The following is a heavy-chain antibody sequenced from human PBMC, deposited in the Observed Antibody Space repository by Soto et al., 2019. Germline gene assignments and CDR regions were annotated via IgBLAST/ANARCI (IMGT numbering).Heavy chain of an antibody. CDR2: IYYSGST. CDR3: ARGRRGYYTYYYYYGMDV. Sequence: SETLSLTCTVSGGSISSYYWSWIRQPPGKGLEWIGYIYYSGSTNYNPSLKSRVTISVDTSKNQFSLKLSSVTAADTAVYYCARGRRGYYTYYYYYGMDVWGQGTTVTSP. CDR1: GGSISSYY. D-gene: IGHD3-22*01. V-gene: IGHV4-59*01. J-gene: IGHJ6*02.